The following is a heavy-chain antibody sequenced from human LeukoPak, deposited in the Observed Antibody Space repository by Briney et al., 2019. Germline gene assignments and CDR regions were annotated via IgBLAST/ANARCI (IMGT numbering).Heavy chain of an antibody. Sequence: SETLSLTCAVYGGSFSGYYWSWIRQPPGKGLEWIGSIYHSGSTYYNPSLRSRVTISVDTSKNQFSLKLSSVTAADTAVYYCARSATRYNWFDPWGQGTLVTVSS. CDR1: GGSFSGYY. CDR3: ARSATRYNWFDP. D-gene: IGHD6-25*01. CDR2: IYHSGST. V-gene: IGHV4-34*01. J-gene: IGHJ5*02.